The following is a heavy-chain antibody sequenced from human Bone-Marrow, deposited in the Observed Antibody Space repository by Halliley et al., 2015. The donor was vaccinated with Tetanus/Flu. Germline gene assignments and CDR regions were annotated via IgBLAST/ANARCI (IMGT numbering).Heavy chain of an antibody. CDR2: ISYDASNK. J-gene: IGHJ6*02. CDR3: AKDPWFWTAIHPYGVDV. CDR1: GFTFRDYG. D-gene: IGHD3-10*01. V-gene: IGHV3-30*18. Sequence: SLRLSCAASGFTFRDYGMHWVRQAPGKGLEWVALISYDASNKEYADSVKGRFTISRDNSKNTMFLEMNSLRAEDTAIYYCAKDPWFWTAIHPYGVDVWGQGTPVPVSS.